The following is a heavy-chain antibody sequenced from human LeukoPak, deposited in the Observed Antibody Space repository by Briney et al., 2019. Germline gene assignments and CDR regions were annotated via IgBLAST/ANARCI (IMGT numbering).Heavy chain of an antibody. CDR2: IWYDGSNK. D-gene: IGHD1-26*01. J-gene: IGHJ6*04. V-gene: IGHV3-33*01. CDR1: GFTSSSYG. CDR3: ARGRGAGEYYYYGMDV. Sequence: PGRSLRLSCAASGFTSSSYGMHWVRQAPGKGLEWVAVIWYDGSNKYYADSVKGRFTISRDNSKNTLYLQMNSLRAEDTAVYYCARGRGAGEYYYYGMDVWGKGTTVTVSS.